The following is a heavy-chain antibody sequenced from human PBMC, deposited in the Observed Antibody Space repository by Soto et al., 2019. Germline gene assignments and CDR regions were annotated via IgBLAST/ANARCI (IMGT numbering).Heavy chain of an antibody. CDR3: ARDLKYFRISGKWFDS. D-gene: IGHD2-2*01. Sequence: QVQLMQSGTEVKKPGASVTVSCTASGYTFANYGISWVRQAAGQGLEWMGWISGNNGATNYAPKIQGRVTMTIDTSTDTAYMDLRSLRADDTAVYFCARDLKYFRISGKWFDSWGQGTLVTVSS. CDR1: GYTFANYG. J-gene: IGHJ5*01. V-gene: IGHV1-18*04. CDR2: ISGNNGAT.